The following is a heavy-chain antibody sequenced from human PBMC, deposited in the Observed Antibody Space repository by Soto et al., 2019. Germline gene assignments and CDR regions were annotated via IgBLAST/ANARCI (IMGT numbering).Heavy chain of an antibody. CDR3: ASGGGAILNAYYYVMDV. D-gene: IGHD2-21*01. CDR1: GFTFSSYS. Sequence: PGGSLRLSCAASGFTFSSYSMNWVRQAPGKGLEWVSSISSSSSYIYYADSVKGRFTISRDNAKNSLYLQMNSLRAEDTAVYYGASGGGAILNAYYYVMDVWGQGDTVTGSS. CDR2: ISSSSSYI. V-gene: IGHV3-21*01. J-gene: IGHJ6*01.